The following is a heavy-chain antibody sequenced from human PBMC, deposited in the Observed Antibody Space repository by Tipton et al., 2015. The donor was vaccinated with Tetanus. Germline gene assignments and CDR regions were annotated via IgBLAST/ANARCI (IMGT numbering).Heavy chain of an antibody. CDR2: SYSGGGYA. CDR1: GFTFNTYA. CDR3: AKVRGTLRYSFDS. Sequence: SLRLSCAASGFTFNTYAMSWVRQAPGKGLEWVSVSYSGGGYAYYADSVKGRFTTSRDDSKNTLYLHMTSLRAEDTAVYYCAKVRGTLRYSFDSWGQGTLVTVSS. D-gene: IGHD2-15*01. V-gene: IGHV3-23*03. J-gene: IGHJ5*01.